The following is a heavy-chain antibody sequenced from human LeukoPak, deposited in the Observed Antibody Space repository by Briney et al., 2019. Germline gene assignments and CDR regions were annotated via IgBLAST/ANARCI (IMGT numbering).Heavy chain of an antibody. CDR1: GGSFSGYY. Sequence: SETLSLTCAVYGGSFSGYYWSWIRRPPGKGLEWIGEINHSGSTNYNPSLKSRVTISVDTSKNQFSLKLSSVTAADTAVYYCARAIAHYHGSGSYSDYWGQGTLVTVSS. V-gene: IGHV4-34*01. J-gene: IGHJ4*02. CDR2: INHSGST. D-gene: IGHD3-10*01. CDR3: ARAIAHYHGSGSYSDY.